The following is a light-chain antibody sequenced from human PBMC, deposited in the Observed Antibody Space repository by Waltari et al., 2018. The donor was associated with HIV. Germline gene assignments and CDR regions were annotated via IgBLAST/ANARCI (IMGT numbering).Light chain of an antibody. CDR1: QSVSSNS. Sequence: EIVLTQSPGTLSLSPGERATLSCRASQSVSSNSLAWYQQKPGQAPRLLFYGASSRATGIPDRFSGSVSGTDFTLTISRLEPEDFAVYSCQQYGTLPFTFGPGTKVDFK. CDR2: GAS. J-gene: IGKJ3*01. V-gene: IGKV3-20*01. CDR3: QQYGTLPFT.